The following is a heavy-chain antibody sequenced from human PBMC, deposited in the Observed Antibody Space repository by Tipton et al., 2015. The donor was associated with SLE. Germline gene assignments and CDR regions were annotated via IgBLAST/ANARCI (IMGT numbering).Heavy chain of an antibody. D-gene: IGHD3-22*01. CDR2: IKQEGSEK. J-gene: IGHJ4*02. CDR1: GFTFSSYW. CDR3: AKEGGDYSSVYIHY. V-gene: IGHV3-7*01. Sequence: LSLTCAASGFTFSSYWMTWVRQAPGRGLEWVANIKQEGSEKYYVDSVKGRFTISRDNAKNSLYLQMNSLRDEDTAVYYCAKEGGDYSSVYIHYWGQGTLVTVSP.